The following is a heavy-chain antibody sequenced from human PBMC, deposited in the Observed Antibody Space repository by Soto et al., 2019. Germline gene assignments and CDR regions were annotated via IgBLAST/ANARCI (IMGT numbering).Heavy chain of an antibody. V-gene: IGHV1-18*01. CDR3: ARDGYCISTTCYVGGGFGMDV. CDR1: GYTFTSYG. D-gene: IGHD2-2*01. CDR2: ISGYNGNT. J-gene: IGHJ6*02. Sequence: QVQLVQSGAEVKKPGASVKVSCKASGYTFTSYGISWVRQAPGQGLEWMGWISGYNGNTNYAQKVQGRVTMTTDISTXXAXRXXRSLRSDDTAVYYCARDGYCISTTCYVGGGFGMDVWGQGTTVTVSS.